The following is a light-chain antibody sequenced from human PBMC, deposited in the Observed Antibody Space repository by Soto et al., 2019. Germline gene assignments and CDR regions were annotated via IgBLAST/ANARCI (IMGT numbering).Light chain of an antibody. CDR3: QNYSTFPQT. V-gene: IGKV1-27*01. J-gene: IGKJ4*01. CDR1: QDISNY. CDR2: GAS. Sequence: GDRVTITCRASQDISNYLAWYQQKPGKVPTLLIYGASTLRSGVPSRFSGSGSGTEFTLTITSLQTEDVATYYCQNYSTFPQTFGGGTNVEIK.